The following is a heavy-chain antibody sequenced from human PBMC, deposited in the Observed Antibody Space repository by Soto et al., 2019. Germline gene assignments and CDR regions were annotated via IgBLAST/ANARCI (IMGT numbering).Heavy chain of an antibody. CDR1: GFTFSSYE. V-gene: IGHV3-48*03. CDR2: IDSSGSAI. D-gene: IGHD2-2*01. Sequence: EVQLVESGGGFVQPGGSLRLSCVASGFTFSSYEMNWVRQAPGKGLQWVSYIDSSGSAIYYADSVKGRFTISRDNAKISLYLQMNSLRAEDTALYYCARGDASGYWGQGTLVTVSS. CDR3: ARGDASGY. J-gene: IGHJ4*02.